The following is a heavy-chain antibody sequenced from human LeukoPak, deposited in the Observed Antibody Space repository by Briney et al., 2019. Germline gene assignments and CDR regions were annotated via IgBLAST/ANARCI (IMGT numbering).Heavy chain of an antibody. D-gene: IGHD3-10*01. J-gene: IGHJ4*02. CDR2: IYYSGST. V-gene: IGHV4-59*05. Sequence: SETLSLTCTVSGGSISSYYWSWIRQPPGKGLEWIGSIYYSGSTYYNPSLKSRVTISVDTSKNQFSLKLSSVTAADTAVYYCARTRYYYNSRSYGAPYYDYWGQGTLVTVSS. CDR1: GGSISSYY. CDR3: ARTRYYYNSRSYGAPYYDY.